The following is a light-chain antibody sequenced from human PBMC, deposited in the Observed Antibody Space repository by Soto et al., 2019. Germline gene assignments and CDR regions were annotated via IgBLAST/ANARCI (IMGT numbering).Light chain of an antibody. CDR3: GTWDSSLSAGGV. V-gene: IGLV1-51*02. J-gene: IGLJ3*02. CDR1: NSNIGNNY. Sequence: QSVLTQPPSVSAAPGQTVTISCSGSNSNIGNNYVSWYQQLPGTAPKLLIYENNKRPSGIPDRFSGSKSGTSATLDITGLQTGDEADYYCGTWDSSLSAGGVFGGGTKVTVL. CDR2: ENN.